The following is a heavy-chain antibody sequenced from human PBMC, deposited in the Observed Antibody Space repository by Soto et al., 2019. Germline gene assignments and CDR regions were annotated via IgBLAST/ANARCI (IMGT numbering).Heavy chain of an antibody. J-gene: IGHJ6*02. Sequence: EVQLVESGGGLVQPGGSLRLSCEASGFTFRNYDMHWFRQGTGKGLEWVSGISAAGDPDYADSVEGRFTISRENAQNSFFLQMNSLRVGDTDVYYCARTDRDFYGLDVWGQGTTVIVSS. CDR3: ARTDRDFYGLDV. CDR2: ISAAGDP. V-gene: IGHV3-13*05. CDR1: GFTFRNYD.